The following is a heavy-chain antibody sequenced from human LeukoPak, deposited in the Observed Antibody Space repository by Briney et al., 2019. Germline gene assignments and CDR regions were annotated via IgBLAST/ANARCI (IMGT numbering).Heavy chain of an antibody. Sequence: ETLSLTCAVSGDSFSSHYWTWIRQSPGTGLEWIGYISHIGRTNYNPSLKSRVTISIDTSKNQFSLKLRSVTAADTAVYYCARDLVTVTKGFDIWGQGTMVSVSS. CDR3: ARDLVTVTKGFDI. CDR2: ISHIGRT. V-gene: IGHV4-59*11. D-gene: IGHD4-17*01. CDR1: GDSFSSHY. J-gene: IGHJ3*02.